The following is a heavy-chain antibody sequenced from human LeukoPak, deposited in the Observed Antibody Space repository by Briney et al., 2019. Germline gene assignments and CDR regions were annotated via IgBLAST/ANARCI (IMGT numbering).Heavy chain of an antibody. CDR3: AHLTTVVTSRYFDY. J-gene: IGHJ4*02. D-gene: IGHD4-17*01. V-gene: IGHV2-5*01. Sequence: SGPTLVNPTQTLTLTCTFSGFSLSTSGVGVGWIRQPPGKALEWLALIYWNDDKRYSPSLKSRLTITKDTSKNQVVLTMTNMDPVDTATYYCAHLTTVVTSRYFDYWGQGTLVTVSS. CDR2: IYWNDDK. CDR1: GFSLSTSGVG.